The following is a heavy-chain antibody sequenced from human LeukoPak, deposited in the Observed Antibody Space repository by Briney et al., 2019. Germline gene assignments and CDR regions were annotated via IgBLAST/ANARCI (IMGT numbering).Heavy chain of an antibody. CDR1: GGSISSHY. CDR2: VHVTRGT. J-gene: IGHJ3*02. D-gene: IGHD3-22*01. V-gene: IGHV4-4*07. Sequence: SETLSLTCSVSGGSISSHYWSWIRQPAGKGLEWIGRVHVTRGTNYNPSLKSRVTMSVDTSKSQFSLRLSSVTAADMAVYYCARASLITYYYDSSGYYDRRRDAFDIWGQGTMVTVSS. CDR3: ARASLITYYYDSSGYYDRRRDAFDI.